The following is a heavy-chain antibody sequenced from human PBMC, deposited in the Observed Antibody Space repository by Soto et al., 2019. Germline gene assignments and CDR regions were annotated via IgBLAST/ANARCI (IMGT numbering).Heavy chain of an antibody. J-gene: IGHJ6*03. CDR1: GFTFSSYG. V-gene: IGHV3-30*18. D-gene: IGHD6-6*01. Sequence: GGSLRLSCAASGFTFSSYGMHWVRQAPGKGLEWVAVTSYDGSNKYYADSVKGRFTISRDNSKNTLYLQMNSLRAEDTAVYYCAKSSSPTHMDVWGKGTTVTVSS. CDR2: TSYDGSNK. CDR3: AKSSSPTHMDV.